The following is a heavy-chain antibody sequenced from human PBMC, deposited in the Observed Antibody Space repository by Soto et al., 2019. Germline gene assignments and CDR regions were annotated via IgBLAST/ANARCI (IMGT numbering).Heavy chain of an antibody. CDR1: GGSISSSNW. Sequence: QVQLQESGPGLVKPSGTLSLTCAVSGGSISSSNWWSWVRQPPGKGLEWIGEIYHSGSTNYNPSLKRRVTISVDKSNNQFSLKQSSVTAADTAVYYCARRVISSWLNYFDYWGQGTLVTVSS. CDR3: ARRVISSWLNYFDY. V-gene: IGHV4-4*02. CDR2: IYHSGST. J-gene: IGHJ4*02. D-gene: IGHD6-13*01.